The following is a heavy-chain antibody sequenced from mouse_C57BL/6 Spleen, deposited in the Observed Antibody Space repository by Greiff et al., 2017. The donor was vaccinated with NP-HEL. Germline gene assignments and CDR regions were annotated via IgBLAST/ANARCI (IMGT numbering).Heavy chain of an antibody. V-gene: IGHV3-6*01. CDR3: AGGFAY. J-gene: IGHJ3*01. CDR2: ISYDGSN. Sequence: EVKLMESGPGLVKPSQSLSLTCSVTGYSITSGYYWNWIRQFPGNKLEWMGYISYDGSNNYNPSLKNRISITRDTSKNQFFLKLNSVTTEDTATYYCAGGFAYWGQGTLVTVSA. CDR1: GYSITSGYY.